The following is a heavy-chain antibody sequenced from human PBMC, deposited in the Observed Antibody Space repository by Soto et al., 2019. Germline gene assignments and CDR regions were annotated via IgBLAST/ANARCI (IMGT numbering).Heavy chain of an antibody. D-gene: IGHD3-10*01. Sequence: GGSLRLSCAASGFTFSSYSMNWVRQAPGKGLEWVSSISSSSSYIYYADSVKGRFTISRDNAKNSLYLQMNSLRAEDTAVYYCAIAQYYYGSGSYYNYMDVWGKGTTVTVSS. V-gene: IGHV3-21*01. CDR1: GFTFSSYS. CDR3: AIAQYYYGSGSYYNYMDV. J-gene: IGHJ6*03. CDR2: ISSSSSYI.